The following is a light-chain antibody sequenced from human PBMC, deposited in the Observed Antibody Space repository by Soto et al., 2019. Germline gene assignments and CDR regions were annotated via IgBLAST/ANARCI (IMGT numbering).Light chain of an antibody. CDR3: QQYNNWPPET. J-gene: IGKJ1*01. CDR2: GAS. Sequence: EIVMTQSPATLSVSPGAGAPLSCRASQSVSSNLTWYQQNPGQAPRLLIYGASNRPAGIPDRFSGSGSGTDFTLTITRVEPEDFAVYYCQQYNNWPPETFGQGTKVDIK. V-gene: IGKV3D-15*01. CDR1: QSVSSN.